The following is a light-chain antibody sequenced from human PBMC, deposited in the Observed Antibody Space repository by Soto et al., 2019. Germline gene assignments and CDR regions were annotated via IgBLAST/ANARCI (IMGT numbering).Light chain of an antibody. V-gene: IGKV3-20*01. CDR3: QQYGSSVQ. Sequence: EIVLTQSPDTLSLSPGERATLSCRASQSVTSKYLAWYQQKPGQAPRLLIHGASNRATGIPDRFSGSGSGTDFTLTISRLEPEDFALSYCQQYGSSVQVGGGTKVEIK. CDR1: QSVTSKY. CDR2: GAS. J-gene: IGKJ4*01.